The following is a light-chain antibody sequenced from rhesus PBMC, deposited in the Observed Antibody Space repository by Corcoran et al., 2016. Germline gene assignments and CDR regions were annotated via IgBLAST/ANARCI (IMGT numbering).Light chain of an antibody. CDR1: HAISPW. J-gene: IGKJ1*01. CDR2: KAS. Sequence: DIQMTQSPSSLSASVGDRVTITCRASHAISPWLAWYQQKPGKDPNLLIYKASSLQAGVPSRFSGSGSGTDFTLTITNLQPEDFATYFCQQCHTSPWTFGQGTKVEI. V-gene: IGKV1-21*01. CDR3: QQCHTSPWT.